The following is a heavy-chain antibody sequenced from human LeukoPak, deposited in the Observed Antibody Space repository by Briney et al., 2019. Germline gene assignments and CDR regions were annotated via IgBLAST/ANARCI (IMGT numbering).Heavy chain of an antibody. CDR3: ARDPSGERWLQFNY. J-gene: IGHJ4*02. V-gene: IGHV3-21*01. CDR1: GFALKSYS. CDR2: ISSTSAYI. Sequence: GGSLRLSCGGSGFALKSYSLTWVRQAPGKGLEWVSSISSTSAYIHYADSVKGRFTISRDNVDNVVYLEMNGLRAEDTATYYCARDPSGERWLQFNYWGQGTLVTVSS. D-gene: IGHD5-24*01.